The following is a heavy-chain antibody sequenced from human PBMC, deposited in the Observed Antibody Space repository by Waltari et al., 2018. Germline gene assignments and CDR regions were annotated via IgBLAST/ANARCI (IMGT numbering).Heavy chain of an antibody. CDR2: LSPDGSRE. V-gene: IGHV3-7*01. CDR3: AKWRWQQSEFDL. CDR1: GFTLTTYS. J-gene: IGHJ4*02. D-gene: IGHD2-8*01. Sequence: EVQLVESGGGLVQPGGSLRLSCAASGFTLTTYSMSWVRQPPGKGLGWVASLSPDGSREYYVDSVKGRFTISRDNAKNSLYLQMNSLTAEDTAVYYCAKWRWQQSEFDLWGQGTLVTVSS.